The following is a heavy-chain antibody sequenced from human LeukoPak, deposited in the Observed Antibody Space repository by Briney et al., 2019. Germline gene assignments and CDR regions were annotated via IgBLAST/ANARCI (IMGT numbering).Heavy chain of an antibody. D-gene: IGHD1-26*01. V-gene: IGHV5-51*01. CDR3: ATSSGTYGYDAFDI. J-gene: IGHJ3*02. Sequence: GETLKISCQGSGYSFTSYWIGWVRQMPGKGLGWMGIIYPGDSDTRYSPSFQGQVTISADKSISTAYLQWSSLKASDTAMYYCATSSGTYGYDAFDIWGQGTMVTVSS. CDR2: IYPGDSDT. CDR1: GYSFTSYW.